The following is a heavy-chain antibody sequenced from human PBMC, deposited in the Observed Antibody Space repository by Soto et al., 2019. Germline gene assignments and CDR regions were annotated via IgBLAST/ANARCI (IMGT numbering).Heavy chain of an antibody. V-gene: IGHV3-23*01. D-gene: IGHD2-15*01. J-gene: IGHJ4*02. CDR3: AKRRGAGGHFDY. Sequence: GGSLRLSWAASGFTFSSYAMGWVRQGPGKGLEWVAVVSIGGSTHYADSVRGRFTISRDNSKNTLSLQMNSLTAEDTAVYFCAKRRGAGGHFDYWGQGALATVSS. CDR1: GFTFSSYA. CDR2: VSIGGST.